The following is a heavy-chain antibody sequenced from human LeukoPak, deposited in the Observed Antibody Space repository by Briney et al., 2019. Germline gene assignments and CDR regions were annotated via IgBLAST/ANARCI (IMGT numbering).Heavy chain of an antibody. CDR1: GGTFSSYA. J-gene: IGHJ4*02. D-gene: IGHD6-13*01. CDR2: IIPIFGTA. CDR3: ARAPMYSSSWWRFDY. V-gene: IGHV1-69*13. Sequence: VASVKVSCKASGGTFSSYAISWVRQAPGQGLEWMGGIIPIFGTANYAQKFQGRVTITADESTSTAYMELSSLRSEDTAVYYCARAPMYSSSWWRFDYWGQGTLVTVSS.